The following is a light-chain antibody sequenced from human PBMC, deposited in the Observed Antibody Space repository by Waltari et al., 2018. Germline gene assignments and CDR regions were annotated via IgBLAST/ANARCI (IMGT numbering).Light chain of an antibody. V-gene: IGKV1-5*03. J-gene: IGKJ1*01. CDR1: QSVSSW. CDR3: QQYNTYST. Sequence: DIQMTQFPSTLSASVGDRVTITCRASQSVSSWLAWYQQKPGKAPKLLIYKASTLEGGVPLRFSGSGSGTEFTLTISSLQPDDFATYYCQQYNTYSTFGQGTKVDIK. CDR2: KAS.